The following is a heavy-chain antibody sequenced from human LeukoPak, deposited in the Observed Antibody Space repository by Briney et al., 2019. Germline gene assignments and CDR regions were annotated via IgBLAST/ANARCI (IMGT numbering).Heavy chain of an antibody. J-gene: IGHJ4*02. Sequence: GGSLRLSCAASGFTFSTYAMHWVRQAPGKGLEWVSGISWNSGSIGYADSVKGRFTISRDNAKNSLYLQMNSLRAEDTALYYCAAPSGITMIVAFDYWGQGTLVTVSS. CDR1: GFTFSTYA. CDR2: ISWNSGSI. V-gene: IGHV3-9*01. CDR3: AAPSGITMIVAFDY. D-gene: IGHD3-22*01.